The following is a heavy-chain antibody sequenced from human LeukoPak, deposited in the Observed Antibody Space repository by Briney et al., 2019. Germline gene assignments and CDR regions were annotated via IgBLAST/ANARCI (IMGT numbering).Heavy chain of an antibody. D-gene: IGHD6-19*01. J-gene: IGHJ4*02. CDR2: ISYSGIT. V-gene: IGHV4-59*08. Sequence: SETLSLTCTVSGGSISNYYWNWIRQPPGKGLEWIGYISYSGITNYNPSLKSRVTISVDTSKNQFSLKLSFVTAADTAMYYCARRDNSGYYHFDYWGQGTLVTVSS. CDR3: ARRDNSGYYHFDY. CDR1: GGSISNYY.